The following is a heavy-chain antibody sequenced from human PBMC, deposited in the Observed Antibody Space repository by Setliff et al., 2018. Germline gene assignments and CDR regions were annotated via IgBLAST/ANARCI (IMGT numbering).Heavy chain of an antibody. D-gene: IGHD3-22*01. V-gene: IGHV4-39*07. J-gene: IGHJ4*02. CDR2: VYYSGNT. Sequence: SETLSLTCTVSGGSISTTDYYWGWLRQPPGKGLEWIGCVYYSGNTYYSPSLKSRVTMFVYTSKNQFSLKLSSVTAADTAVYYCARESRYYYDNLGTLDYWGQGTLVTVSS. CDR3: ARESRYYYDNLGTLDY. CDR1: GGSISTTDYY.